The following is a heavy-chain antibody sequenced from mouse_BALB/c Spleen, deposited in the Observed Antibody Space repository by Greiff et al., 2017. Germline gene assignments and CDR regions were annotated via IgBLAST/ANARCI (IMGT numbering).Heavy chain of an antibody. Sequence: EVKLVESGPSLVKPSQTLSLTCSVTGDSITSGYWNWVRKFPGNKLEYMGYISYSGSTYYNPSLKSRISITRDTSKNQYYLQLNSVTTEYTATYYCARSKGTWWYFDVWGAGTTVTVSS. J-gene: IGHJ1*01. CDR2: ISYSGST. CDR3: ARSKGTWWYFDV. D-gene: IGHD3-3*01. V-gene: IGHV3-8*02. CDR1: GDSITSGY.